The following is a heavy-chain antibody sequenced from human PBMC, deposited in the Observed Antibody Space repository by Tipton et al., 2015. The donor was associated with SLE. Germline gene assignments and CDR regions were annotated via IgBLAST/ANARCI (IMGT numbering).Heavy chain of an antibody. CDR3: ARGPVYYFDY. V-gene: IGHV1-2*04. J-gene: IGHJ4*02. CDR1: GGTFSSYA. CDR2: INPNSGGT. Sequence: QLVQSGAEVKKPGSSVKVSCKASGGTFSSYAISWVRQAPGQGLEWMGWINPNSGGTNYAQKFQGWVTMTRDTSISTAYMELSRLRSDDTAVYYCARGPVYYFDYWGQGTLVTVSS.